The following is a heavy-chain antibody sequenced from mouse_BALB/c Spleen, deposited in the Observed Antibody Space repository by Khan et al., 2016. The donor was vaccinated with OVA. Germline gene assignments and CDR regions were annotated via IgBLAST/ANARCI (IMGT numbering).Heavy chain of an antibody. CDR2: ISYSGST. CDR1: GYSITSGYG. V-gene: IGHV3-2*02. D-gene: IGHD1-2*01. Sequence: EVQLVESGPGLVKPSQSLSLTCTVTGYSITSGYGWNWIRQFPGNKLEWMGYISYSGSTNYNPSRKILSSITRDTSKNQFFLQLNSVTTEDTATYYCARTARIKYWGQGTTLTVSA. J-gene: IGHJ2*01. CDR3: ARTARIKY.